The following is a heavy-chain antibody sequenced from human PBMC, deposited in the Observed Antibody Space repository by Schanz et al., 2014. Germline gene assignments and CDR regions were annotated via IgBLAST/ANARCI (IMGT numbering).Heavy chain of an antibody. Sequence: EVQLVESGGGLVQPGGSLKLSCAASGFTFSASAMHWVRQAPGKGLEWVSALTGSGTTTYYADSVKGRFIVSRDNSKITLYLEMNRLRVDDTAVYYCSKDKQGSRSDDSWGQGTLVTVSS. D-gene: IGHD2-15*01. CDR1: GFTFSASA. J-gene: IGHJ5*01. CDR2: LTGSGTTT. CDR3: SKDKQGSRSDDS. V-gene: IGHV3-23*04.